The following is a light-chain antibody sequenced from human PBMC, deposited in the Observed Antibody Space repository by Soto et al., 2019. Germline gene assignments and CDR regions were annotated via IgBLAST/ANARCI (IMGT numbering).Light chain of an antibody. CDR3: SSYAGSNSPYV. CDR1: SSDVGGYNY. Sequence: QSVLTQPPSASGSPGQSVTISCTGTSSDVGGYNYVSWYQQHPGKAPKLMIYEVNKRPSGVPDRFSGSKSGNTASLTVSGLQAEDEAEYYCSSYAGSNSPYVFGTGTKVTVL. V-gene: IGLV2-8*01. J-gene: IGLJ1*01. CDR2: EVN.